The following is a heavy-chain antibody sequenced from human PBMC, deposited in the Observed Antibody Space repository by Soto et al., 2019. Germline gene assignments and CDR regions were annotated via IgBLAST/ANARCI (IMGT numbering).Heavy chain of an antibody. D-gene: IGHD3-3*01. J-gene: IGHJ5*02. V-gene: IGHV1-46*01. CDR1: GYPFTTYY. CDR2: VNPSGGGT. CDR3: ARATLGPSATWLDT. Sequence: QVQLVQSGAEVKKPGASVNVSCKASGYPFTTYYIHWVRQAPGQGLEWMGIVNPSGGGTWYSQNFQCRVTVTRDTSTTTVYMELDSLRSGDTAVYYCARATLGPSATWLDTWGQGTLVTVSS.